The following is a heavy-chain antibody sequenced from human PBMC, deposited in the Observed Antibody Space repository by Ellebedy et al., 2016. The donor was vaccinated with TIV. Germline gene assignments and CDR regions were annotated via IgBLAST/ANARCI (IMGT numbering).Heavy chain of an antibody. CDR3: ARDGDHQVDLDN. CDR1: GFTFSYYW. J-gene: IGHJ4*02. D-gene: IGHD5-12*01. CDR2: IDSDGHTT. V-gene: IGHV3-74*01. Sequence: GESLKISCTASGFTFSYYWMHWVRQAPGKGLEWVARIDSDGHTTRYADIVEGRFTISRDNAKNTLYLQMNSLRAEDTALDYCARDGDHQVDLDNWGQGTLVTVSS.